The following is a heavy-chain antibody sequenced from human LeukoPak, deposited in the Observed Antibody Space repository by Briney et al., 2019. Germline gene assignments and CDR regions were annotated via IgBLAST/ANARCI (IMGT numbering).Heavy chain of an antibody. CDR2: ISSSGSTI. D-gene: IGHD2-21*02. J-gene: IGHJ4*02. CDR3: ARDAGVSTAIPLYFFDY. CDR1: GFTFSDYY. V-gene: IGHV3-11*01. Sequence: PGGSLRLSCAASGFTFSDYYMSWIRQAPGKGLEWVSYISSSGSTIYYADSVKGRFTISRDNAKNSLYLQMNSLRAEDTAVYYCARDAGVSTAIPLYFFDYWGQGTLVTVSS.